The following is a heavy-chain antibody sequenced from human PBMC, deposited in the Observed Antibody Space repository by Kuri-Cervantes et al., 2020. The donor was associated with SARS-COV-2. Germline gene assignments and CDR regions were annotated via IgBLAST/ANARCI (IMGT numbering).Heavy chain of an antibody. Sequence: ASVKVSCKASGYTFTSYAMHWVRQAPGQRLEWMGWINAGNGNTKYSQKFQGRVTITRDTSASTAYMELSSLRSDDTAVYYGARDSNKRLYGEVLALGDAFDIWGQGTMVTVSS. CDR1: GYTFTSYA. CDR3: ARDSNKRLYGEVLALGDAFDI. D-gene: IGHD3-10*01. CDR2: INAGNGNT. V-gene: IGHV1-3*01. J-gene: IGHJ3*02.